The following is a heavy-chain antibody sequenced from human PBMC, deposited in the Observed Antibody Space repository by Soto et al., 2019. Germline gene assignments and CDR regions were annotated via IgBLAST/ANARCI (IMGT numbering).Heavy chain of an antibody. CDR3: AGPGGGGGY. CDR1: GFTVSNNY. CDR2: IYSGGYT. Sequence: EVQLVESGGGLIQPGGSLRLSCAVSGFTVSNNYMSWVRQAPGKGLEGVSVIYSGGYTAYGDSVKGRFTISRDNSKNTLYLQKNRLGAGDRAVFYGAGPGGGGGYWGQGTLVTVSS. D-gene: IGHD3-10*01. J-gene: IGHJ4*02. V-gene: IGHV3-53*01.